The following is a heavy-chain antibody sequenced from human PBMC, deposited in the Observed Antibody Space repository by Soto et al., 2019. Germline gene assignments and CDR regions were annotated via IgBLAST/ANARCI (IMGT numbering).Heavy chain of an antibody. CDR2: ISAYNGNT. D-gene: IGHD6-6*01. CDR1: GYTFTSYG. Sequence: QVQLVQSGAEVKKPGASVKVSCKASGYTFTSYGISWVRQAPGQGLEWMGWISAYNGNTNYAQKLQGRVTMTTDPSTSTAYMELRSLRSDDTAVYYCAGDYLGEIAARRGLDYWGQGTLVTVSS. V-gene: IGHV1-18*04. J-gene: IGHJ4*02. CDR3: AGDYLGEIAARRGLDY.